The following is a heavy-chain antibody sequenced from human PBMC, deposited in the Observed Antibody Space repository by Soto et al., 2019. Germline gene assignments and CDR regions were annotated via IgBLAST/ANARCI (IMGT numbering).Heavy chain of an antibody. D-gene: IGHD3-22*01. CDR3: AKGGYFYDNTGYPVVFDH. CDR2: IYNGGST. J-gene: IGHJ4*02. Sequence: PGGSLRLSCAASGFTVSSNYMSWVRQAPGKGLEWVSIIYNGGSTHYADSVKGRFTISRDNAKNTLSLQMNSLRGEDTAVYYCAKGGYFYDNTGYPVVFDHWGQGTLVTVSS. CDR1: GFTVSSNY. V-gene: IGHV3-66*01.